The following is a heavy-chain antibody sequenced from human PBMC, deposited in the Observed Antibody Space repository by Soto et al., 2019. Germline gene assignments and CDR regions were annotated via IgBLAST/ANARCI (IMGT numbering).Heavy chain of an antibody. J-gene: IGHJ6*02. CDR2: IIPIFGTA. CDR3: ASGFHGDYEPYYYYGMDV. D-gene: IGHD4-17*01. V-gene: IGHV1-69*13. Sequence: ASVKVSCKASGGTFSSYAISWVRQAPGQELEWMGGIIPIFGTANYAQKFQGRVTITADESTSTAYMELSSLRSEDTAVYYCASGFHGDYEPYYYYGMDVWGQGTTVTVSS. CDR1: GGTFSSYA.